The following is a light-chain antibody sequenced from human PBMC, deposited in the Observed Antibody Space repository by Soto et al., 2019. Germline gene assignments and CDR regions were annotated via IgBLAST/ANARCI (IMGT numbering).Light chain of an antibody. J-gene: IGKJ3*01. Sequence: EIVLTQSPGTLSLSPGERATLSCRASQSVSSSYLAGYQQKPGQAPRLLIYGASSRDTGIPDRFSGSGSGTDFTLTISRPEPEDFAVYYCQQYGSSPPFTFGPGTKVDIK. V-gene: IGKV3-20*01. CDR1: QSVSSSY. CDR2: GAS. CDR3: QQYGSSPPFT.